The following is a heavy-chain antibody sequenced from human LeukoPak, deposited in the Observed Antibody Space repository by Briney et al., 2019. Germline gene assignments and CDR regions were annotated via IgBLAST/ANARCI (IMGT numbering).Heavy chain of an antibody. CDR2: IKSKTDGGTT. J-gene: IGHJ4*02. Sequence: GGSLRLSCAASGFTFSNAWMSWVRQAPGKGLEWVGRIKSKTDGGTTDYAAPVKGRSTISRDDSKNTLYLQMNSLKTEDTAVYYCTTEDDSSGYYIYWGQGTLVTVSS. D-gene: IGHD3-22*01. V-gene: IGHV3-15*01. CDR3: TTEDDSSGYYIY. CDR1: GFTFSNAW.